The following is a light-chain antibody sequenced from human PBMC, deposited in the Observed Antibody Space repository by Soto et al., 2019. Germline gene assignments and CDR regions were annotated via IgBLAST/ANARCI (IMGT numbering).Light chain of an antibody. CDR3: QQYNNWPPLT. J-gene: IGKJ4*01. V-gene: IGKV3-15*01. CDR1: QSVSGN. Sequence: EIVMTQSPATLSVSPGERATLSCRASQSVSGNLAWYQQKPGQAPRLLIYGASTRATGIPARFSGSGSGTELTLNISSLQSEDFPVYYCQQYNNWPPLTFGGGTKVEIK. CDR2: GAS.